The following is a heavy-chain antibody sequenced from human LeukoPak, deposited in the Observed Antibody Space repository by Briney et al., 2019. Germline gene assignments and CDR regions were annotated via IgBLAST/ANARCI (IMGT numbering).Heavy chain of an antibody. CDR2: IYYTGST. D-gene: IGHD6-13*01. CDR1: GGSLSTYY. J-gene: IGHJ6*03. CDR3: ARRANPLAGSMDV. V-gene: IGHV4-59*12. Sequence: PSETLSLTCSVSGGSLSTYYWSWIRQPPGKGLEWIGYIYYTGSTGSNPSLKSRVTISIDTSKNQFSLQLNSVTPEDTAVYYCARRANPLAGSMDVWGKGTTVTVSS.